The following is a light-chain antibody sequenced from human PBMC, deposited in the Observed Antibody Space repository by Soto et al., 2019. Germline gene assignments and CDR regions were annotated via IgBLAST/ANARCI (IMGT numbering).Light chain of an antibody. Sequence: QSALTQPPSASGSPGQSVTISCTGTSSDVGGYNYVSWYQQHPGKAPKLLIYDVNKRPSGVPDRFSGSKSDNTASLTVSGLQADDDADYYCSSYAGNNNKIFGGGTQLTVL. CDR3: SSYAGNNNKI. CDR2: DVN. CDR1: SSDVGGYNY. V-gene: IGLV2-8*01. J-gene: IGLJ2*01.